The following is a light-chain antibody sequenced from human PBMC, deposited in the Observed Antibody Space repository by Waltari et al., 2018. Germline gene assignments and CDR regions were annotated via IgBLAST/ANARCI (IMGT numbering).Light chain of an antibody. J-gene: IGLJ2*01. CDR2: DVN. V-gene: IGLV2-14*03. Sequence: QSALTQPASVSGPPGQSITISCTGTSSDVGGYNYVHWYQQHPDKAPKLMIYDVNNRAAGVPIRCSGSKSGNMPSLTISGLQAEDEADYYCSSYTSGSTLFGGGTKLTVL. CDR3: SSYTSGSTL. CDR1: SSDVGGYNY.